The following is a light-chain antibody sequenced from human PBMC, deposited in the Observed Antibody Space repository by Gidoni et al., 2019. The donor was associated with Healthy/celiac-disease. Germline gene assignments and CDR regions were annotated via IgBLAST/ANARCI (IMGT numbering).Light chain of an antibody. V-gene: IGKV3-20*01. CDR2: GTS. J-gene: IGKJ5*01. CDR1: QSVSSSY. CDR3: QQYGSSPPIT. Sequence: EIVLTQSPGTLSLSPGESATLSCRASQSVSSSYLAWYQQKSGQAPRLLIYGTSSRATGIPHRFSGSGSGTDFTLTISRLEPEDFAVYYCQQYGSSPPITFGQGTRLDIK.